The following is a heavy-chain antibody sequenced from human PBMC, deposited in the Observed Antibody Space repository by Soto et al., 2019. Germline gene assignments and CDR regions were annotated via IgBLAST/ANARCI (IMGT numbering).Heavy chain of an antibody. CDR1: GYRFDSYG. CDR2: ISARNDDR. CDR3: ARDLPTMDV. Sequence: QVQLVQSGPDVKKPGASVKVSCKASGYRFDSYGINWIRQAPGQGLEWMGWISARNDDRKYAHKFQDRVTLTRETSTSTAYMEMRGLRSDDTAVYYCARDLPTMDVWGQGTTVTVSS. J-gene: IGHJ6*02. V-gene: IGHV1-18*01.